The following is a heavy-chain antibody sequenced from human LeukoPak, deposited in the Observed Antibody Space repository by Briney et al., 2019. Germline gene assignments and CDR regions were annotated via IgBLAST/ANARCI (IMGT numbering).Heavy chain of an antibody. CDR2: IRYDGSNK. Sequence: PGGSLRLSCAASGFIFSTYGMHWVRQAPGKGLEWVAFIRYDGSNKYYADSVKDRFTISRDNSKNTLYPQMDSLRAEDTAVYYCAKAYCSGGSCYGSYFDYWGQGTLVTASS. CDR3: AKAYCSGGSCYGSYFDY. V-gene: IGHV3-30*02. CDR1: GFIFSTYG. J-gene: IGHJ4*02. D-gene: IGHD2-15*01.